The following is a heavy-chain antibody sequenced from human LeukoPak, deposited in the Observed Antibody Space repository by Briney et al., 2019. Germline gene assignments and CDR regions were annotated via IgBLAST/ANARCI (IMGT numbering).Heavy chain of an antibody. CDR2: ISAYNGNT. CDR1: GYTFTGYG. CDR3: ARVPRASSSGRVRPGRPHYFDY. J-gene: IGHJ4*02. V-gene: IGHV1-18*01. D-gene: IGHD6-19*01. Sequence: AASVKVSCKASGYTFTGYGISWVRQAPGQGLEWMGWISAYNGNTNYAQKLQGRVTMTTDTSTSTAYMELRSLRSDDTAVYYCARVPRASSSGRVRPGRPHYFDYWGQGTLVTVSS.